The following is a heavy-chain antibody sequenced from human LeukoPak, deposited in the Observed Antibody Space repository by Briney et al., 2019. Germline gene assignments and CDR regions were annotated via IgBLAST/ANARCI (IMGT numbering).Heavy chain of an antibody. Sequence: PGGSLRLSCAASGFTFSSYWMNWVRQAPGKGLEWVSYISSSGSTIYYADSVKGRFTISRDNAKNSLYLQMNSLRAEDTAVYYCARGDYDILTGYYGVTPDYWGQGTLVTVSS. D-gene: IGHD3-9*01. CDR3: ARGDYDILTGYYGVTPDY. J-gene: IGHJ4*02. CDR1: GFTFSSYW. CDR2: ISSSGSTI. V-gene: IGHV3-48*04.